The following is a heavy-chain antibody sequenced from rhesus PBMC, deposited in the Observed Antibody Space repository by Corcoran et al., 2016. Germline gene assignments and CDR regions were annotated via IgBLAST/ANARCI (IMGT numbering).Heavy chain of an antibody. CDR3: ARGGYSYSYRYGLDS. Sequence: QVQLQQWGEGLVKPSETLSLTCAVYGGSISGYYYWSWIRQPPGKGLEWIGYIYGNSASTNYNPSLKNRVTSSKDTSKNQFSLKLSSVTAADTAVYYCARGGYSYSYRYGLDSWGQGVVVTVSS. J-gene: IGHJ6*01. V-gene: IGHV4-73*01. CDR1: GGSISGYYY. CDR2: IYGNSAST. D-gene: IGHD5-12*01.